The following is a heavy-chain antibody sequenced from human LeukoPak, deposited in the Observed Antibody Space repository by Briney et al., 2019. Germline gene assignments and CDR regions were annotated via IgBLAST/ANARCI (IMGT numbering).Heavy chain of an antibody. V-gene: IGHV1-18*01. D-gene: IGHD3-22*01. CDR3: ARDMHYDSSGYWNY. Sequence: GASVKVSCEASGYTFTSYGISWVRQAPGQGLEWMGWISAYNGNTNYAQKLQGRVTMTTDTSTSTAYMELRSLRSDDTAVYYCARDMHYDSSGYWNYWGQGTLVTVSS. J-gene: IGHJ4*02. CDR1: GYTFTSYG. CDR2: ISAYNGNT.